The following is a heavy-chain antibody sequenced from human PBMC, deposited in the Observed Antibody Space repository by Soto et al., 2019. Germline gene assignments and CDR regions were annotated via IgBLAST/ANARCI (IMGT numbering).Heavy chain of an antibody. V-gene: IGHV1-69*12. Sequence: QVQLVQSGAEVKKPGSSVKVSCKASGGTFRSYVTSWVRQAPGQGLEWLGGIIPMYGPTYYAQTFQGRGTISADESTSTAFMELSSMRSEDTAVYYCARIGTLDWIDDYWGQGTLVTVSS. CDR3: ARIGTLDWIDDY. CDR1: GGTFRSYV. D-gene: IGHD1-1*01. J-gene: IGHJ4*02. CDR2: IIPMYGPT.